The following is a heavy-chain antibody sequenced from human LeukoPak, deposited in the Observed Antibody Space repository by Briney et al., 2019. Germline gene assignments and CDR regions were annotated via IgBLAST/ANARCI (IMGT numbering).Heavy chain of an antibody. V-gene: IGHV1-69*02. CDR1: GGTFSSYT. CDR2: IIPILGIA. J-gene: IGHJ2*01. D-gene: IGHD1-1*01. CDR3: ARSPTWNAWYFDL. Sequence: SVKVSCKASGGTFSSYTISWVRQAPGQGLEWRGRIIPILGIANYAQKFQGRVTITADKSTSTAYMELSSLRSEDTAVYYCARSPTWNAWYFDLWGRGTLVTVSS.